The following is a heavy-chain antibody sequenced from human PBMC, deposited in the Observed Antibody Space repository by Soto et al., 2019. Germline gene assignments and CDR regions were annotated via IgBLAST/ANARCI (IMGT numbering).Heavy chain of an antibody. J-gene: IGHJ4*02. CDR2: ISSSGGRT. CDR3: AKVAKPRVVIEYFDY. CDR1: GFSFSSYW. V-gene: IGHV3-23*01. Sequence: PGASLRLPCAASGFSFSSYWMSWVRQAPGKGLEWVSGISSSGGRTYFADSVRGRFTISRDNSKNTMYLQMDSLRVEDTAVYYCAKVAKPRVVIEYFDYWRQGSLVTVS. D-gene: IGHD3-3*01.